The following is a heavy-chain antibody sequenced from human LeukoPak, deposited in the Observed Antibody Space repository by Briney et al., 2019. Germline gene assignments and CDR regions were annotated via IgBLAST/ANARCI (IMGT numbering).Heavy chain of an antibody. CDR2: ISSSSSYI. J-gene: IGHJ4*02. V-gene: IGHV3-21*01. Sequence: GGSLRLSCAASGFTFSSYSMNWVCQAPGKGLEWVSSISSSSSYIYYADSVKGRFTISRDNAKNSLYLQMNSLRAEDTAVYYCARAPHYCTNGVCYSSPFDYWGQGTLVTVSS. D-gene: IGHD2-8*01. CDR1: GFTFSSYS. CDR3: ARAPHYCTNGVCYSSPFDY.